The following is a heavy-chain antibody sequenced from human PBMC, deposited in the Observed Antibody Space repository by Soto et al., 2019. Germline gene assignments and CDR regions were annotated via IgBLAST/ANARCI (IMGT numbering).Heavy chain of an antibody. Sequence: QEQLVQAGAEVKKPGSSVRISCRASGGTFSNDAVSWVRQAPGQGLQWMGGIIPIFGTTHYAQKIQGRVTXXXXESTATAYMXXXXXXXXXXXXXXXXXXXXXGNYG. CDR3: XXXXXXGNYG. CDR2: IIPIFGTT. CDR1: GGTFSNDA. J-gene: IGHJ6*01. V-gene: IGHV1-69*01.